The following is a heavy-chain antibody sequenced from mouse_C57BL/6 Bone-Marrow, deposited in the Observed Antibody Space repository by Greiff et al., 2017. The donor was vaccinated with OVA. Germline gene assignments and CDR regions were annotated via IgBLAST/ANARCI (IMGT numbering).Heavy chain of an antibody. J-gene: IGHJ2*01. CDR1: GFNIKDDY. Sequence: VQLKESGAELVRPGASVKLSCTASGFNIKDDYMHWVKQRPEQGLEWIGWIDPENGDTEYASKFQGKATITADTSSNTAYLQLSSLTSEDTAVYYCTPAYYSNFHEIDYWGQGTTLTVSS. CDR3: TPAYYSNFHEIDY. D-gene: IGHD2-5*01. CDR2: IDPENGDT. V-gene: IGHV14-4*01.